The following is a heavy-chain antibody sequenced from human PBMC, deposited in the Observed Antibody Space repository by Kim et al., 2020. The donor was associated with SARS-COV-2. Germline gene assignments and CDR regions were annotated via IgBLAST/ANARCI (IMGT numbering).Heavy chain of an antibody. D-gene: IGHD1-26*01. CDR3: AKSFSGSYFGYDY. V-gene: IGHV3-30*18. CDR1: GFTFNTYG. Sequence: GGSLRLSCAASGFTFNTYGMHWVRQAPGKGLEWVAVISYDGSNKYYADSVKGRFTSSRDNSKNTLYLQMNSLRIEDTAVYYCAKSFSGSYFGYDYWGQGTLGTVSS. J-gene: IGHJ4*02. CDR2: ISYDGSNK.